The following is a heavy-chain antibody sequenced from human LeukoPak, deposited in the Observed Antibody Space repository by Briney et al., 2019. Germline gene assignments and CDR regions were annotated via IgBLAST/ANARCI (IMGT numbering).Heavy chain of an antibody. CDR3: ARDMYYGDYEIDY. CDR2: ITSSSSTI. D-gene: IGHD4-17*01. V-gene: IGHV3-48*02. J-gene: IGHJ4*02. Sequence: GGSLRLSCAASGFTFSSYNMNWVRQAPGKGLEWVSYITSSSSTIYYADSVKGRFPISRDNAKNSLFLQMNSLRDEDTAVYYCARDMYYGDYEIDYWGQGTLVTVSS. CDR1: GFTFSSYN.